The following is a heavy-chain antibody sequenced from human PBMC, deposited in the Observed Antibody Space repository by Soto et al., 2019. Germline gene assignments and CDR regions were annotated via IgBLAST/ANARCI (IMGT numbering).Heavy chain of an antibody. CDR1: GYTFTSYA. V-gene: IGHV1-3*01. CDR2: INAGNGNT. CDR3: ARLLWFGELLYYFDY. D-gene: IGHD3-10*01. J-gene: IGHJ4*02. Sequence: ASVKVSCKASGYTFTSYAMHWVRQAPGQRLEWMGWINAGNGNTKYSQKFQGRVTITRDTSASTAYKELSSLRSEDTAVYYCARLLWFGELLYYFDYWGQGTLVTVSS.